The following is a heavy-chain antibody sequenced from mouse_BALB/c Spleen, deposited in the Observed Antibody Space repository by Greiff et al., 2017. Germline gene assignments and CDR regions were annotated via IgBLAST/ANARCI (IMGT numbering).Heavy chain of an antibody. CDR1: GFTFSSYT. D-gene: IGHD1-2*01. Sequence: EVQLVESGGGLVQPGGSLKLSCAASGFTFSSYTMSWVRQTPEKRLEWVAYISNGGGSTYYPDTVKGRFTISRDNAKNTLYLQMSSLKSEDTAMYYCARGGFTTAYYYAMDYWGQGTSVTVSS. CDR3: ARGGFTTAYYYAMDY. J-gene: IGHJ4*01. CDR2: ISNGGGST. V-gene: IGHV5-12-2*01.